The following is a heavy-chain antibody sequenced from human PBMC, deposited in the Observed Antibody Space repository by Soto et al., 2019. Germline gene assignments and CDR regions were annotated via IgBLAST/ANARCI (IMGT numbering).Heavy chain of an antibody. V-gene: IGHV3-23*01. D-gene: IGHD2-15*01. CDR1: GFTFSSYA. J-gene: IGHJ6*03. CDR3: AIQKVGCSGGSCSYYYYYYMDV. CDR2: ISGSGGST. Sequence: PGGSLRLSCAASGFTFSSYAMSWVRQAPGKGLEWVSAISGSGGSTYYADSVKGRFTISRDNSKNTLYLQMNSLRAEDTAVYYCAIQKVGCSGGSCSYYYYYYMDVWGKGTTVTVSS.